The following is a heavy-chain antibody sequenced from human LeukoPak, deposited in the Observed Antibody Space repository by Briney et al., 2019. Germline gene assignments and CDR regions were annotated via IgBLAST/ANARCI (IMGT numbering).Heavy chain of an antibody. CDR2: INPNSGGT. CDR1: GYTFTDYY. CDR3: ARGRSGGADY. V-gene: IGHV1-2*02. Sequence: ASVKVSCKASGYTFTDYYMHWMRRAPGQGLEWMGWINPNSGGTNYAHNFQGRVTMTRDTSISTAYMELSRLRFGDTAVYYCARGRSGGADYWGQGALVTVSA. J-gene: IGHJ4*02. D-gene: IGHD4-23*01.